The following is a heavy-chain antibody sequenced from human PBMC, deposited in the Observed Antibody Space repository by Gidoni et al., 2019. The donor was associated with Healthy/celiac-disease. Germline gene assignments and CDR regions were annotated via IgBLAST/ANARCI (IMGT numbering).Heavy chain of an antibody. CDR2: INHSGST. D-gene: IGHD2-2*02. CDR1: GGSFSGYY. Sequence: QVQLQQWGAGLLKPSETLSLTCAVYGGSFSGYYWSWIRQPPGKGLEWIGEINHSGSTNYNPSLKSRVTISVDTSKNQFSLKLSSVTAADTAVYYCARGVIFGEVVPAAIDAFDIWGQGTMVTVSS. V-gene: IGHV4-34*01. J-gene: IGHJ3*02. CDR3: ARGVIFGEVVPAAIDAFDI.